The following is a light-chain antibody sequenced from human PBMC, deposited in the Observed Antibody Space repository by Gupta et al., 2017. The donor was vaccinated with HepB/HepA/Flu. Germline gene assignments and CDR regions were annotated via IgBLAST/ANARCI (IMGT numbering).Light chain of an antibody. CDR3: QQDNTYWT. V-gene: IGKV1-5*03. CDR1: QSISDW. J-gene: IGKJ1*01. Sequence: DIQMTQSPSTLSASVGDRVTITCRASQSISDWLAWYQQKPGKAPKLLIYKASRVESGVPSRFSGSGSGKEFILTSSSLQHDDFANYYCQQDNTYWTFGQGTKVEVK. CDR2: KAS.